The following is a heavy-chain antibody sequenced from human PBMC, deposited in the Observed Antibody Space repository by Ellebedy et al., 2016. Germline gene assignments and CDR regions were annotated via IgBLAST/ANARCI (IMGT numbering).Heavy chain of an antibody. J-gene: IGHJ4*02. Sequence: LSLTCAASGFTFSSHAMSRVRQAPGKGPEWVSAVVGSGERTFYADSVKGRFTISRDNSKNTMYLQMNSLRPEDTAVYYCARGGHCSDGKCYLIDFWGQGTQVTVS. CDR2: VVGSGERT. CDR1: GFTFSSHA. CDR3: ARGGHCSDGKCYLIDF. V-gene: IGHV3-23*01. D-gene: IGHD2-15*01.